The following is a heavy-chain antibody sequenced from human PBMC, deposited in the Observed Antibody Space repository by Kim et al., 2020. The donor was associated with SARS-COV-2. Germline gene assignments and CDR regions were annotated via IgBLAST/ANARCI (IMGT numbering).Heavy chain of an antibody. V-gene: IGHV3-72*01. Sequence: GGSLRLSCAASGFTLSDYYMDWVRQAPGKGLEWVGRSRNKAKTYTTSYAASVKGRFTISRDDSKNSVYLQMNNLKTEDMAVYYCSRDGSGDYWGQGTLVTVSS. CDR2: SRNKAKTYTT. CDR3: SRDGSGDY. J-gene: IGHJ4*02. CDR1: GFTLSDYY.